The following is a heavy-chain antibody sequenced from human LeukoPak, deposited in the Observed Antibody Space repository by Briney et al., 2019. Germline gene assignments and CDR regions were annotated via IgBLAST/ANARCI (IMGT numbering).Heavy chain of an antibody. CDR3: ARQGNYYDSSGYSPQFDP. CDR1: GGSISSYY. D-gene: IGHD3-22*01. J-gene: IGHJ5*02. Sequence: PSETLSLTCTVSGGSISSYYWNWIRQPPGKGLEWIGSIYYSGSTYYNPSLKSRVTISVDTSKNQFSLKLSSVTAADTAVYYCARQGNYYDSSGYSPQFDPWGQGTLVTVSS. V-gene: IGHV4-59*05. CDR2: IYYSGST.